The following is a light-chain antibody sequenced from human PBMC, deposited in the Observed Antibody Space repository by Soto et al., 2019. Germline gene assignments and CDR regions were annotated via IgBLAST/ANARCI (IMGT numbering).Light chain of an antibody. CDR2: GAS. CDR1: QSVSSN. V-gene: IGKV3-11*01. Sequence: EIVLTQSPGTLSLSPGERATLSCRASQSVSSNLAWYQQKPGQGPRLLIYGASTRATGIPARFSGSGSGTEFTLTISSLEPEDFAVYYCQQRSNWPITFGQGTRLEIK. CDR3: QQRSNWPIT. J-gene: IGKJ5*01.